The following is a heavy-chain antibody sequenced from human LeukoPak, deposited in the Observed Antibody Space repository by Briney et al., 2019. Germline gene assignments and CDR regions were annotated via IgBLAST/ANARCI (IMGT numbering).Heavy chain of an antibody. Sequence: SVKVSCKASGGTFSSYAISWVRQAPGQGLEWMGRIIPILGIANYAQKFQGRVTITADKSTSTAYMGLSSLRSGDTAVYYCARALRPRITMVRGVINGMDVWGQGTTVTVSS. CDR3: ARALRPRITMVRGVINGMDV. D-gene: IGHD3-10*01. CDR1: GGTFSSYA. CDR2: IIPILGIA. V-gene: IGHV1-69*04. J-gene: IGHJ6*02.